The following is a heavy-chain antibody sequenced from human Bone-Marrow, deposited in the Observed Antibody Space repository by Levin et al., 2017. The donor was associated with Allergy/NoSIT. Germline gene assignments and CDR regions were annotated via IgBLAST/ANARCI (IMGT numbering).Heavy chain of an antibody. V-gene: IGHV1-69*02. CDR1: GGTFSSYT. CDR3: ASPVRNWNYRYYYGMDV. Sequence: GGSLRLSCKASGGTFSSYTISWVRQAPGQGLEWMGRIIPILGIANYAQKFQGRVTITADKSTSTAYMELSSLRSEDTAVYYCASPVRNWNYRYYYGMDVWGQGTTVTVSS. D-gene: IGHD1-7*01. J-gene: IGHJ6*02. CDR2: IIPILGIA.